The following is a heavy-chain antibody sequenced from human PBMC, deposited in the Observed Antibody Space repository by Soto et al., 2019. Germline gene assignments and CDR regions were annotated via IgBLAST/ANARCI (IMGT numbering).Heavy chain of an antibody. CDR2: VYHSGST. CDR1: GASINTNW. V-gene: IGHV4-4*02. D-gene: IGHD6-19*01. CDR3: ARHIAVAGTRGFDY. J-gene: IGHJ4*02. Sequence: QVQLQESGPGLVKPSGTLSLTCAVSGASINTNWWSWVRQPPGKGLEWIGEVYHSGSTNYNPSLMVRVTILLAKSSNQLSLQLSSVTAADTAVYYCARHIAVAGTRGFDYWGQGTLVTVSS.